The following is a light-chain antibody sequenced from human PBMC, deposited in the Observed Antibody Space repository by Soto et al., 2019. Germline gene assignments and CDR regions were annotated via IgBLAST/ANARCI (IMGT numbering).Light chain of an antibody. CDR2: GIF. J-gene: IGKJ2*01. V-gene: IGKV3-20*01. Sequence: EIVLTQSPRTLSLSPGERAPLSCRASQSVGSDYVAWYQHRPGQAPRLLFSGIFRRATGIPDRFSGSGSGTDFTLTISRLEPEDLAVYYGQQYGSSVFTFGQGTKLEIK. CDR1: QSVGSDY. CDR3: QQYGSSVFT.